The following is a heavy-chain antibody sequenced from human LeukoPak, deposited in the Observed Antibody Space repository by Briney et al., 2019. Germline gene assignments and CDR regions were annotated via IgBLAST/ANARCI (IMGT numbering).Heavy chain of an antibody. CDR2: ISSSSSYI. CDR3: ARDRLEYYYDSSGPTFDY. CDR1: GFTFSSYS. J-gene: IGHJ4*02. D-gene: IGHD3-22*01. Sequence: GRSLRLSCAASGFTFSSYSMNWVRQAPGKGLEWVSSISSSSSYIYYADSVKGRFTISRDNAKNSLYLQMNSLRAEDTAVYYCARDRLEYYYDSSGPTFDYWGQGTLVTVSS. V-gene: IGHV3-21*01.